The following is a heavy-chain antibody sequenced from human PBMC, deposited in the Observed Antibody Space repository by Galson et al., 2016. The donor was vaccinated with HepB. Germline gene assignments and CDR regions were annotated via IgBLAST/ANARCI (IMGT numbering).Heavy chain of an antibody. CDR3: AREYGFCNGGNCLGY. CDR1: GFTCNNYA. J-gene: IGHJ4*02. CDR2: ISRSGDTT. Sequence: SLRLSCAASGFTCNNYALTWVRQAPGKGLEWVSHISRSGDTTYYADSVQGRFTISRDNSNKMLYLHMKSLRAGDTALYYCAREYGFCNGGNCLGYWGQGTLVTVSS. D-gene: IGHD2-15*01. V-gene: IGHV3-23*01.